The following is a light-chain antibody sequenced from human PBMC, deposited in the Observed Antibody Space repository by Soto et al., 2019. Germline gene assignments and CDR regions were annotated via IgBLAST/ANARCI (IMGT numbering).Light chain of an antibody. J-gene: IGLJ1*01. CDR1: SSDVGAHNF. CDR2: EVS. V-gene: IGLV2-14*01. Sequence: QSALTQPASVSGSPGQSITISCTGTSSDVGAHNFVSWYQQHPGNAPKLMIYEVSNRPSGVSDRFSGSKSGNTASLTISGLQAEDEADYYCNSYTNTAARVFGTGTKVTVL. CDR3: NSYTNTAARV.